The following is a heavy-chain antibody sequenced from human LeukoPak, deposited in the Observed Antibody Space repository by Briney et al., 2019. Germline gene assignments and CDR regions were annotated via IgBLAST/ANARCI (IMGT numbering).Heavy chain of an antibody. V-gene: IGHV4-39*01. CDR2: IYYSGST. CDR1: GGSISISSYC. D-gene: IGHD4-17*01. CDR3: ARQDMTTVTTLDY. Sequence: PSETLSLTCTVSGGSISISSYCWGWIRQPPGKGLEWIGSIYYSGSTYYNPSLKSRVTISVATSKNQFSLKLSSVTAADKPVYYCARQDMTTVTTLDYWGQGTLVTVSS. J-gene: IGHJ4*02.